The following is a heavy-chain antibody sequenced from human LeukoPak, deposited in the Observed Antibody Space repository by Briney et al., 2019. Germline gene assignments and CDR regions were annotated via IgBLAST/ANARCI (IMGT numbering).Heavy chain of an antibody. Sequence: GGSLRLSCAASGFTFSDYYMSWIRQAPGKGLEWVSAISGSGGSTYYADSVKGRFTISRDNSKNTLYLQMNSLRAEDTAVYYCAKDKEYSSSRYFQHWGQGTLVTVSS. CDR1: GFTFSDYY. D-gene: IGHD6-6*01. J-gene: IGHJ1*01. CDR2: ISGSGGST. V-gene: IGHV3-23*01. CDR3: AKDKEYSSSRYFQH.